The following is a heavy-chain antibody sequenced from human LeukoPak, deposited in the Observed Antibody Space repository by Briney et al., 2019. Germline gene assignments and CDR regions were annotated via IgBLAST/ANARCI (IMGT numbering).Heavy chain of an antibody. Sequence: GGSLRLSCAASGFTSSSYAMRWVLQAPGKGLEWVSAISGSGGSTYYADSVKGRFTISRDNSKNTLYLQMNSLRAEDTAVYYCATTPPRVYDFWSGYPPDYFDYWGQGTLVTVSS. J-gene: IGHJ4*02. CDR2: ISGSGGST. V-gene: IGHV3-23*01. D-gene: IGHD3-3*01. CDR1: GFTSSSYA. CDR3: ATTPPRVYDFWSGYPPDYFDY.